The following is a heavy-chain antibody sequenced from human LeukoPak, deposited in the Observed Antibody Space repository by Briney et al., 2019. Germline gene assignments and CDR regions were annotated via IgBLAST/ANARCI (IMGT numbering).Heavy chain of an antibody. J-gene: IGHJ4*02. CDR1: GYTFTTYW. CDR2: INPNDGST. CDR3: VRAPRDSSTMLDY. D-gene: IGHD6-13*01. V-gene: IGHV1-46*01. Sequence: ASVQVSCKASGYTFTTYWIQWVRQAPGQGLEWVALINPNDGSTTYAHKFQGRVTMTRDTSTSTVYMDLSRLTSEDTAVYYCVRAPRDSSTMLDYWGQGTLVTVCS.